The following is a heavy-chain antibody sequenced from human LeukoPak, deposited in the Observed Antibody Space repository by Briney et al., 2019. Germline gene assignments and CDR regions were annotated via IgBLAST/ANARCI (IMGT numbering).Heavy chain of an antibody. D-gene: IGHD5-18*01. Sequence: PSETLSLTCAVYGGSFSGYYWSWIRQPPGKGLEWIGEINHSGSTNYNPSLKSRVTISVDTSKNQFSLKLSSVTAADTAVYYCARRKLRGYSYGFDYWGQGTLVTVSS. CDR1: GGSFSGYY. V-gene: IGHV4-34*01. CDR2: INHSGST. CDR3: ARRKLRGYSYGFDY. J-gene: IGHJ4*02.